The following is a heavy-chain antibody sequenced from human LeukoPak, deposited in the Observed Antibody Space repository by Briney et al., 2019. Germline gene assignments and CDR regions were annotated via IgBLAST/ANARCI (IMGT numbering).Heavy chain of an antibody. D-gene: IGHD1-14*01. CDR1: GGSFSDYN. V-gene: IGHV4-34*01. Sequence: SETLSFTCAVYGGSFSDYNWTWIRQPPGKGREWLGEIGHNGTTNYNPSLKGRVTISLDTSKNQFSLKLTSVTAADTAVYYCARPSGGTPFKRFDYWGEGTLVTVSS. CDR2: IGHNGTT. CDR3: ARPSGGTPFKRFDY. J-gene: IGHJ4*02.